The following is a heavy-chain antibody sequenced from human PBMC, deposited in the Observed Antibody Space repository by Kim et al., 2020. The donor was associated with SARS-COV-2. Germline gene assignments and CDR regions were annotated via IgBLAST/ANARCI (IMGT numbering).Heavy chain of an antibody. Sequence: GGSLRLSCTASGFTFGDYAMSWVRQAPGKGLEWGGFIRSKAYGGTTEYAASVKGRFTISRDDSKSIAYLQMNSLKTEDTAVYYCTRPGYSSGWYLGNSNYYNYGMDVWGQGTTVTVSS. D-gene: IGHD6-19*01. V-gene: IGHV3-49*04. CDR2: IRSKAYGGTT. CDR3: TRPGYSSGWYLGNSNYYNYGMDV. J-gene: IGHJ6*02. CDR1: GFTFGDYA.